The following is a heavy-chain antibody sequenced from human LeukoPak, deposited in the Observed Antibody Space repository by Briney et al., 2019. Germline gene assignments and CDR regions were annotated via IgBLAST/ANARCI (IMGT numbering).Heavy chain of an antibody. Sequence: PSETLSLTCAVYGGSFSGYYWSWIRQPPGKGLDWIGEINHSGSTNYNPSLKSRVTISVDTSKNQFSLKLSSVTAADTAVYYCARVAVRGRYYYYGMDVWGQGTTVTVSS. J-gene: IGHJ6*02. D-gene: IGHD6-6*01. CDR2: INHSGST. CDR3: ARVAVRGRYYYYGMDV. CDR1: GGSFSGYY. V-gene: IGHV4-34*01.